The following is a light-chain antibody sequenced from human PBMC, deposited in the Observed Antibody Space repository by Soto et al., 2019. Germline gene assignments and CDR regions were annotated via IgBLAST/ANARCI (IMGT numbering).Light chain of an antibody. CDR3: QKYNSAPYT. V-gene: IGKV1-27*01. J-gene: IGKJ2*01. CDR2: AAS. Sequence: DIQMTQSPASLSASLGDRVTITCRARQGISNDLAWYQQKPGKVPKLLIYAASTLQSGVPSRFSGSGSGTDFTLTISSLQPEDVATYYCQKYNSAPYTFGHGTKLEIK. CDR1: QGISND.